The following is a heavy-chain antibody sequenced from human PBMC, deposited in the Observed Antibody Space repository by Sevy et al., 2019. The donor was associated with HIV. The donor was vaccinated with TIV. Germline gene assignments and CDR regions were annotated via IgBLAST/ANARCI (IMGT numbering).Heavy chain of an antibody. Sequence: GGSLRLSCAASGFTFSSYWMSWVRQAPGKGLEWVATIKQDGSEKYYVDSVKGRFTISRDNAKNSLYLQMNSLRAEDTAVYYWARDQTAMVYYYMDVWGKGTTVTVSS. D-gene: IGHD5-18*01. J-gene: IGHJ6*03. CDR3: ARDQTAMVYYYMDV. CDR1: GFTFSSYW. CDR2: IKQDGSEK. V-gene: IGHV3-7*03.